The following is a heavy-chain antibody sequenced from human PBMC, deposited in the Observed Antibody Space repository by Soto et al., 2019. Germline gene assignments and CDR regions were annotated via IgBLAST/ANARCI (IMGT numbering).Heavy chain of an antibody. CDR2: ISYDGSNK. V-gene: IGHV3-30-3*01. CDR3: ARKCSSTSCYGSGY. Sequence: GGSLRLSCAASGFTFSSYAMHWVRQAPGKGLEWVAVISYDGSNKYYADSVKGRFTISRDNSKNTLYLQMNSLRAEDTAVYYCARKCSSTSCYGSGYWGQGTLVTVSS. CDR1: GFTFSSYA. D-gene: IGHD2-2*01. J-gene: IGHJ4*02.